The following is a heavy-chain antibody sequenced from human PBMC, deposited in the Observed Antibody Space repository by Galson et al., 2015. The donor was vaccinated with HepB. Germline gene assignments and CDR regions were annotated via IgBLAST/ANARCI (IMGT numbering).Heavy chain of an antibody. D-gene: IGHD1-7*01. J-gene: IGHJ4*02. CDR1: GFTFSSYA. CDR2: ISYDGSNK. Sequence: SLRLSCAASGFTFSSYAMHWVRQAPGKGLEWVAVISYDGSNKYYADSVKGRFTISRDNSKNTLYLQMNSLRAEDTAVYYCAREDPQGAWNWWGQGTLVTVSS. V-gene: IGHV3-30*04. CDR3: AREDPQGAWNW.